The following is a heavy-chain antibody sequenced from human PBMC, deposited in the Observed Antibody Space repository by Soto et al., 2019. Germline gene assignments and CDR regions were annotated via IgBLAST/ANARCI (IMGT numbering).Heavy chain of an antibody. CDR2: IIPIFGTA. CDR3: ARGYSSSSGPFDY. V-gene: IGHV1-69*13. CDR1: GGTFSSYA. D-gene: IGHD6-6*01. Sequence: GASMKVSCKASGGTFSSYAISWVRQAPGQGLEWMGGIIPIFGTANSAQTFQGRVTITADESTSTAYMELSSLRSEDTAVYYCARGYSSSSGPFDYCGQGTLVTVSS. J-gene: IGHJ4*02.